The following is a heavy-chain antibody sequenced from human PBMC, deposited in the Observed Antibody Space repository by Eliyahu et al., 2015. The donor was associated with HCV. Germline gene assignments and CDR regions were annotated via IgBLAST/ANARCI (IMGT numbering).Heavy chain of an antibody. CDR3: ARDSGSYHPDYDYYYGMDV. J-gene: IGHJ6*02. D-gene: IGHD1-26*01. V-gene: IGHV1-69*01. CDR2: IIPILGTP. CDR1: GGTFSSYA. Sequence: QVQLVQSGAEVKKPGSSVKVSCKASGGTFSSYAISWVRQAPGQGFEWMGGIIPILGTPDYAQRFQGRVTITADESTSTAYMELSSLTSEDTAMYYCARDSGSYHPDYDYYYGMDVWGQGTTVTVSS.